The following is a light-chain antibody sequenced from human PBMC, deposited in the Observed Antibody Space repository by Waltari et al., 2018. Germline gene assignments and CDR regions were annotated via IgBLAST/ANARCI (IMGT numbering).Light chain of an antibody. J-gene: IGLJ3*02. V-gene: IGLV4-69*01. CDR1: SGHSTNI. Sequence: QLVLTQSPSASASLGASVKLTCTLDSGHSTNIIAWHQQQPEKGPRYLMKVNSDGSHSKGDEIPDRFSGSSSSSGAERYLTISSVQSEDGADYYCQTGGHGTWVFGGGTKLTVL. CDR3: QTGGHGTWV. CDR2: VNSDGSH.